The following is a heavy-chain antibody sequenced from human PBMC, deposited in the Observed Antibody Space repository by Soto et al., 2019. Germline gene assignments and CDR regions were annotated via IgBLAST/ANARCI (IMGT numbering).Heavy chain of an antibody. J-gene: IGHJ5*02. D-gene: IGHD6-13*01. Sequence: EVQLLESGGGLVQPGGSLRLSCAASGVTFSSYAMSWVRQAPGKGLEWVSAISGTGGSTYYADSVKGRFTISRDNSKNTLDLQMNSLRAEDAAVYYCAKERQQLLFAPWGQGTLVTVSS. V-gene: IGHV3-23*01. CDR3: AKERQQLLFAP. CDR2: ISGTGGST. CDR1: GVTFSSYA.